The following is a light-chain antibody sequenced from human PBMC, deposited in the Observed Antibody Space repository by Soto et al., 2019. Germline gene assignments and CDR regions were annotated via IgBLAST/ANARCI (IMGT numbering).Light chain of an antibody. CDR2: TAS. CDR3: QKYDSAPPFT. J-gene: IGKJ4*01. Sequence: DIQMTQSPSSLPASVGDRVTITCRASHGISNYLAWYQQRPGKVPKLLIYTASTLQSGVPSRFSGSRSGTDFTLTISSLQPEDVATYYCQKYDSAPPFTFGGGTKVEIK. V-gene: IGKV1-27*01. CDR1: HGISNY.